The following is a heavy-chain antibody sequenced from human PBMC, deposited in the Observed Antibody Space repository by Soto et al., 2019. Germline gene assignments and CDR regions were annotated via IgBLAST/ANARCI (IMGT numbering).Heavy chain of an antibody. J-gene: IGHJ4*02. CDR1: GLTFTDYW. Sequence: GGSLRLSCVTYGLTFTDYWMSWVRQAPGKGLEWVANIKQDESEKNYLDSVKGRFTISRDNAKNTLYLQMNSLRAEDTAVYYCAKDLRITMIVVVITSFDYWGQGTLVTVSS. CDR3: AKDLRITMIVVVITSFDY. V-gene: IGHV3-7*03. CDR2: IKQDESEK. D-gene: IGHD3-22*01.